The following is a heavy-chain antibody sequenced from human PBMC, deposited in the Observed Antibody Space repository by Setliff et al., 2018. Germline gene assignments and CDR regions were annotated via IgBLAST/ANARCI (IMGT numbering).Heavy chain of an antibody. CDR3: ARRRDSYVDY. D-gene: IGHD3-16*01. CDR1: GFTFSAHY. V-gene: IGHV4-38-2*01. CDR2: IYHSGST. J-gene: IGHJ4*02. Sequence: GSLRLSCAASGFTFSAHYMDWLRQAPGKGLEWIGSIYHSGSTYYNPSLKSRVTISIDTSKNQFSLKLTPVTAADTAVYYCARRRDSYVDYWGQGTMVTVSS.